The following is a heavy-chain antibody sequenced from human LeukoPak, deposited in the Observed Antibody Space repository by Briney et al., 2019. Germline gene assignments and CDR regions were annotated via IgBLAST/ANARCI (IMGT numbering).Heavy chain of an antibody. D-gene: IGHD2-15*01. J-gene: IGHJ6*02. CDR3: ATGRYCSGGSCYSRAYYYYYYGMDV. Sequence: GGSLRLSCAASGFTFSSYWMSWVRQAPGKGLEWVANIKQDGSEKYYVDSVKGRFTISRDNAKNSLYLQMNSLRAEDTAVYYCATGRYCSGGSCYSRAYYYYYYGMDVWGQGTTVTVSS. V-gene: IGHV3-7*01. CDR2: IKQDGSEK. CDR1: GFTFSSYW.